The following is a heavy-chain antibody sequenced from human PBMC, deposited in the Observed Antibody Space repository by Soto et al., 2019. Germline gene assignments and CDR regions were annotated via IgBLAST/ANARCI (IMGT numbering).Heavy chain of an antibody. CDR1: GGSISSINW. CDR3: ARARVVVIQPRGKRYFDL. CDR2: IYHSGST. Sequence: QVQLQESGPGLVKPSGTLSLTCAVSGGSISSINWWSWVRQPPGKGLEWIGEIYHSGSTNYNPSLKSRVTISVDKSKNQFSLKLSSVTAADTAVYYCARARVVVIQPRGKRYFDLWGRGTLVTVSS. V-gene: IGHV4-4*02. D-gene: IGHD3-22*01. J-gene: IGHJ2*01.